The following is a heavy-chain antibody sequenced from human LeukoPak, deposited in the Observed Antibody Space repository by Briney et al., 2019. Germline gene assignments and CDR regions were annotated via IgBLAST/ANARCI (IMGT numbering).Heavy chain of an antibody. D-gene: IGHD3-3*01. Sequence: PSETLSLTCAVSGGSISSSNWWSWVRQSPGKGLEWIGESDHSGSTNYNPSLKSRVTMSVDTSKNQFSLKLSSVTAADTAVYYCARDLAYDFWSGYYTPFEYWGQGTLVTVSS. CDR2: SDHSGST. CDR1: GGSISSSNW. J-gene: IGHJ4*02. CDR3: ARDLAYDFWSGYYTPFEY. V-gene: IGHV4-4*02.